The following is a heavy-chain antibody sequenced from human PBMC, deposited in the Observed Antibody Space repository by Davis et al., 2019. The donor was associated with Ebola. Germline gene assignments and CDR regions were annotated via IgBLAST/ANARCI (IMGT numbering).Heavy chain of an antibody. CDR1: GGSFSGYY. J-gene: IGHJ5*02. CDR3: ARWTSS. CDR2: INHSGST. D-gene: IGHD3/OR15-3a*01. Sequence: SETLSLTCAVYGGSFSGYYWSWIRQPPGKGLEWIGEINHSGSTNYNPSLKSRVTISVDTSKNQFSLKLSSVTAADTAVYYCARWTSSWGQGTLVTVSS. V-gene: IGHV4-34*01.